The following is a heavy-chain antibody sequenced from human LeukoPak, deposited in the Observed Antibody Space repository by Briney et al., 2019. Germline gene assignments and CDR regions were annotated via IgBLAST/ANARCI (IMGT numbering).Heavy chain of an antibody. CDR1: GFTFSSYA. D-gene: IGHD3-10*02. CDR2: IGGSDGST. CDR3: AKDCSPPGASLCYFDH. Sequence: GGSLRLPCAASGFTFSSYAMSWVRQAPGKGLEWVSTIGGSDGSTYYANSVKGRFTISRDNSKNTLYLQMNSLRAEDTAVYYCAKDCSPPGASLCYFDHWGQGSLVTVSS. J-gene: IGHJ4*02. V-gene: IGHV3-23*01.